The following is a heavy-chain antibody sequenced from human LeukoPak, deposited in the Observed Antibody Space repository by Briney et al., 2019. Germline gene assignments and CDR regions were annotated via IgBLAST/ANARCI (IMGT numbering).Heavy chain of an antibody. D-gene: IGHD6-19*01. Sequence: SETLSLTCTVSGGSISSSSYYSGWLRQPPGKGLEWIGSIYYSGSTYYHPSLKSRVTISVDTSKNQFSLKLSSVTAADTAVYYCARVIYIAVAGGYYYMDVWGKGTTVTVSS. CDR3: ARVIYIAVAGGYYYMDV. CDR2: IYYSGST. CDR1: GGSISSSSYY. J-gene: IGHJ6*03. V-gene: IGHV4-39*07.